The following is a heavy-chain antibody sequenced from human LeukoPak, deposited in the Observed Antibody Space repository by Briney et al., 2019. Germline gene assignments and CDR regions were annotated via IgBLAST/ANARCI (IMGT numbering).Heavy chain of an antibody. CDR2: INPSGGST. Sequence: ASVNVSCMASGYTFTTYYMNWVRQAPGQGLEWMGVINPSGGSTSYAQKFQGRVTMTRDTSTSMVYMELSSLRSEDTAVYYCARQYGSGIIGYFDYWGQGTLVTVSS. CDR3: ARQYGSGIIGYFDY. J-gene: IGHJ4*02. D-gene: IGHD3-10*01. CDR1: GYTFTTYY. V-gene: IGHV1-46*01.